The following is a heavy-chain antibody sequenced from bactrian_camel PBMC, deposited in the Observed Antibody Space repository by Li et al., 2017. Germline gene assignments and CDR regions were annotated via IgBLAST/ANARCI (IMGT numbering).Heavy chain of an antibody. Sequence: HVQLVESGGGSVQAGTSLTLSCTALGRIPGMAFMAWFRQGPGKQLEAVARIDRDLNTNYDDSVKGRFTISKDTAANILYLQMDSLESEDTAMYYCAADWSSAGGYCAYQSHFESWGQGTQVTVS. V-gene: IGHV3S53*01. CDR2: IDRDLNT. CDR1: GRIPGMAF. D-gene: IGHD2*01. CDR3: AADWSSAGGYCAYQSHFES. J-gene: IGHJ6*01.